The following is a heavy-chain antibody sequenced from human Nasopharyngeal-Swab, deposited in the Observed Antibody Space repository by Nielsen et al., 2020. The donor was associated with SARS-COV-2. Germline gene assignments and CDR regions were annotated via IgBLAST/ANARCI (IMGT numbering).Heavy chain of an antibody. J-gene: IGHJ4*02. V-gene: IGHV3-30*03. Sequence: LSLTCAASGFTFSSYGMHWVRQAPGEGLEWVAVISYDGSNKYYADSVKGRFTISRDNSKNTLYLQMNSLRAEDTAVYYCAREGIVGATDLSFDYWGQGTLVTVSS. CDR2: ISYDGSNK. CDR3: AREGIVGATDLSFDY. D-gene: IGHD1-26*01. CDR1: GFTFSSYG.